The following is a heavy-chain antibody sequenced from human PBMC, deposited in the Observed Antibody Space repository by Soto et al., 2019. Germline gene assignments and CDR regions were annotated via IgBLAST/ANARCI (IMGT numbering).Heavy chain of an antibody. CDR2: INHSGST. J-gene: IGHJ6*02. D-gene: IGHD2-2*01. Sequence: PSETLSLTCAVYGGSFSGYYWSWIRQPPGKGLEWIGQINHSGSTNYNPSLESRVTISVDTSKNQLSLKLSSVTAADTVVYYCARGGVGYCSSTSCYPPFRYYYYYGMDVWGQGTTVTVSS. CDR1: GGSFSGYY. CDR3: ARGGVGYCSSTSCYPPFRYYYYYGMDV. V-gene: IGHV4-34*01.